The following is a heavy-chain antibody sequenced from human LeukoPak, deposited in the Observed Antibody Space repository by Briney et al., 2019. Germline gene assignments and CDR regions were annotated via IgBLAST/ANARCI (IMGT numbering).Heavy chain of an antibody. D-gene: IGHD2-2*01. Sequence: SETLSLTCTVSGGSISSSSYYWGWIRQPPGKGLEWIGSIYYSGSTYYNPSLKSRVTISVDTSKNQFSLKLSSVTAADTAVYYYARQGPAYYFDYWGQGTLVTVSS. CDR1: GGSISSSSYY. J-gene: IGHJ4*02. CDR3: ARQGPAYYFDY. CDR2: IYYSGST. V-gene: IGHV4-39*01.